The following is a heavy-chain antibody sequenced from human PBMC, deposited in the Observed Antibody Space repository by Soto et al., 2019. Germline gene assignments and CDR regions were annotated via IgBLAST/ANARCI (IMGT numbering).Heavy chain of an antibody. V-gene: IGHV3-48*03. CDR1: VFTFRSYE. D-gene: IGHD2-15*01. Sequence: LRLSCAASVFTFRSYEMNWVRQAPGKGLEWISYISSSGSTIYYADSVKGRFTISRDNAKNSLYLQMNSLRAEDTAVYYCARDEWGYCSGGSCYNFDYWGQGTLVTVSS. J-gene: IGHJ4*02. CDR2: ISSSGSTI. CDR3: ARDEWGYCSGGSCYNFDY.